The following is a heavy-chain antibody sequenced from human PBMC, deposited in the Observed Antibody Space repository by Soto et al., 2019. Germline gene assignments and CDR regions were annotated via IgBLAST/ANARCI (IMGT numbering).Heavy chain of an antibody. CDR3: ARHHAGGWYYFDY. CDR2: IYYSGST. Sequence: SETLSLTCTVSGGSISSSSYYWGWIRQPPGKGLEWIGSIYYSGSTYYNPSLKSRVTISVDTSKNQFSLKLSSVTAADTAVYYCARHHAGGWYYFDYWGQGTLVPVSS. J-gene: IGHJ4*02. D-gene: IGHD6-19*01. CDR1: GGSISSSSYY. V-gene: IGHV4-39*01.